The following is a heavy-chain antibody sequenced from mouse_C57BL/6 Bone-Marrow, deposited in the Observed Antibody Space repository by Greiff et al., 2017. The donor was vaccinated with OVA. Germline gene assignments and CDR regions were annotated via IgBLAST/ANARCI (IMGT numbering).Heavy chain of an antibody. J-gene: IGHJ2*01. D-gene: IGHD1-1*01. CDR1: GYTFTSYG. Sequence: QVQLQQSGAELARPGASVKLSCKASGYTFTSYGISWVKQRTGQGLEWIGEIYPRSGNTYYNEKFKGKATLTADKSSSTAYMELRSLTSEDSAVYFCARKRDGSSSFDYWGQGTTLTVSS. CDR3: ARKRDGSSSFDY. V-gene: IGHV1-81*01. CDR2: IYPRSGNT.